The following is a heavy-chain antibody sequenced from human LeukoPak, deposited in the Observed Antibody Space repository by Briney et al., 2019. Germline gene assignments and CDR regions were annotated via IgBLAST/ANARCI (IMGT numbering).Heavy chain of an antibody. D-gene: IGHD6-19*01. CDR2: IIPILGIA. V-gene: IGHV1-69*04. CDR3: AREVLLAVAGSIRNRFDY. Sequence: SVKVSCKASGGTFSSYAISWVRQAPGQGLEWMGRIIPILGIANYAQKFQGRVTITADKSTSTAYMELSSLRSEDTAVYYCAREVLLAVAGSIRNRFDYWGQGTLVTVSS. J-gene: IGHJ4*02. CDR1: GGTFSSYA.